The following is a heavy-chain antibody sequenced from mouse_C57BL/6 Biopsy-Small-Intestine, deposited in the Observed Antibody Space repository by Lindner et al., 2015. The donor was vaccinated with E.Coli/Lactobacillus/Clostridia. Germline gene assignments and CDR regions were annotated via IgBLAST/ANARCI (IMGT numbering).Heavy chain of an antibody. D-gene: IGHD2-3*01. CDR3: ARTGYYPFDY. CDR1: GYLFTDHN. Sequence: VQLQESGPELVKPGASVKISCKAFGYLFTDHNMNWVKQSNGKSLEWTGIINPNYGTTSYNQKFKGKATLTVDQSSSTAYMQLNSLTSEDSAVYYCARTGYYPFDYWGQGTTLTVSS. J-gene: IGHJ2*01. V-gene: IGHV1-39*01. CDR2: INPNYGTT.